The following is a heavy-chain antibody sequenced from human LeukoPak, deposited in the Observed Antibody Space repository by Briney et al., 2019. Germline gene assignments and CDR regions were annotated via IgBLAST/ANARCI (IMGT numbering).Heavy chain of an antibody. Sequence: GGSLGLSCAASGFTFSSYAMSGVRQAPGKGLEWVANIKQDGSEKYYVDSVKGRFTISRDNAKNSLYLQMSSLRAEDTAVYYCAREGSSSDFFDYWGQGTLVTVSS. V-gene: IGHV3-7*01. D-gene: IGHD6-19*01. J-gene: IGHJ4*02. CDR3: AREGSSSDFFDY. CDR2: IKQDGSEK. CDR1: GFTFSSYA.